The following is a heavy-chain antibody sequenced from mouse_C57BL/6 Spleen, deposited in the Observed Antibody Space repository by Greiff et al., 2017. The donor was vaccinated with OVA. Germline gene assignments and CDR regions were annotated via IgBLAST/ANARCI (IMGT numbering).Heavy chain of an antibody. CDR1: GFTFSSYT. J-gene: IGHJ3*01. D-gene: IGHD2-5*01. CDR3: ARQDSNYAWFAY. Sequence: EVQGVESGGGLVKPGGSLKLSCAASGFTFSSYTMSWVRQTPEKRLEWVATISGGGGNTYYPDSVKGRFTISRDNAKNTLYLQRSSLRSEDTALYYCARQDSNYAWFAYWGQGTLVTVSA. V-gene: IGHV5-9*01. CDR2: ISGGGGNT.